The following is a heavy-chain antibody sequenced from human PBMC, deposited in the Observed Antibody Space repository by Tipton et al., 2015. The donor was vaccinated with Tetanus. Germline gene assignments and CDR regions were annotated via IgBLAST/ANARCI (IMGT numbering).Heavy chain of an antibody. CDR1: GFTFDDYA. V-gene: IGHV3-9*01. CDR2: ISWNSGSI. CDR3: AKDYNYYDSSGYSR. J-gene: IGHJ4*02. Sequence: SLRLSCAASGFTFDDYAMHWVRQAPGKGLEWVSGISWNSGSIGYADSVKGRFTISRDNAKNSLYLQMNSLRAEDTALYYCAKDYNYYDSSGYSRWGQGTLVTVSS. D-gene: IGHD3-22*01.